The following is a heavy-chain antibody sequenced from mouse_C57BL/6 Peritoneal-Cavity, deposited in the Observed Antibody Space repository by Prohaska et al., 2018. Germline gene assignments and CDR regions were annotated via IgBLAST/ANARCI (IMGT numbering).Heavy chain of an antibody. CDR3: ASYYGSSHFDY. V-gene: IGHV1-19*01. Sequence: EVQLQQSGPVLVKPGASVKMSCKASGYTFTDYYMNWVKQSHGKSLEWIGVINPYNVDTSYNQKFKGKATLTVDKASSTAYMEVNSLTAEDSAVYYCASYYGSSHFDYWGQGTTLTVSS. J-gene: IGHJ2*01. CDR1: GYTFTDYY. CDR2: INPYNVDT. D-gene: IGHD1-1*01.